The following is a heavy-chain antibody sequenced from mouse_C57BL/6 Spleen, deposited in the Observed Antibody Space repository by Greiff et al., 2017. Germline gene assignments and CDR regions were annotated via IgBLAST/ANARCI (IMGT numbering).Heavy chain of an antibody. CDR3: ARWVYYSNFYAMDY. D-gene: IGHD2-5*01. CDR2: INPNNGGT. CDR1: GYTFTDYY. V-gene: IGHV1-26*01. Sequence: EVKLQQSGPELVKPGASVKISCKASGYTFTDYYMNWVKPSHGKSLEWIGDINPNNGGTSSNQKFKGKATLTVDKSSSTAYRERRSLTSEDSAVYYCARWVYYSNFYAMDYWCQGTSVTVSS. J-gene: IGHJ4*01.